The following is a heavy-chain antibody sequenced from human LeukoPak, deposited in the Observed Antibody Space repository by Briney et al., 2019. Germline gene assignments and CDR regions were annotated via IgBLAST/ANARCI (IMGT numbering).Heavy chain of an antibody. CDR1: GFTFSSFP. V-gene: IGHV3-23*01. D-gene: IGHD2-15*01. CDR3: ARDRVAFDS. J-gene: IGHJ4*02. Sequence: PGGSLRLSCAASGFTFSSFPMSWVRQAPGKGLQWVSGITGRGGNTYYADSVEGRFTISRDNSKNTLSLQMDSLRAEDTAIYYCARDRVAFDSWGQGTLVTVSS. CDR2: ITGRGGNT.